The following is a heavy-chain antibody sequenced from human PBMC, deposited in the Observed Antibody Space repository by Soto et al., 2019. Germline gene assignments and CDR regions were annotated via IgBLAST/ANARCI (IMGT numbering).Heavy chain of an antibody. J-gene: IGHJ4*02. D-gene: IGHD3-10*01. CDR1: GDTFSFYT. CDR2: INPIVSMS. V-gene: IGHV1-69*02. CDR3: AGYGSGYRAFDY. Sequence: QVQLVQSGTEVKKPGSSVKVSCKASGDTFSFYTINWVRQAPGLGLEWVGRINPIVSMSNYAQKFQGRVSMTADKSTSTDDMELRSLRSDHTAMYCAAGYGSGYRAFDYWGQGALVIVSS.